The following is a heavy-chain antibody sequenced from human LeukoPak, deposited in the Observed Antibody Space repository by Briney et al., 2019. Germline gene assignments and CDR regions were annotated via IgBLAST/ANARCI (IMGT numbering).Heavy chain of an antibody. V-gene: IGHV1-69*04. J-gene: IGHJ4*02. CDR1: GGTFSSYA. CDR3: ARLGYCSGGSCGFGY. D-gene: IGHD2-15*01. Sequence: GASVKVSCKASGGTFSSYAISWVRQAPGQGLEWMGRIIPIFGIANYAQKFQGRVTITADKSTSTAYMELSSLRSEDTAVYYCARLGYCSGGSCGFGYWGQGTLVTVSS. CDR2: IIPIFGIA.